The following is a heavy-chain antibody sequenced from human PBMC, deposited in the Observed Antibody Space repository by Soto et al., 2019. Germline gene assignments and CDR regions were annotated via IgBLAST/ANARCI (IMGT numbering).Heavy chain of an antibody. CDR3: ARDMEVVAAGYYYYGMDV. J-gene: IGHJ6*02. Sequence: SETLSLTCTVSGGSISSYYWSWIRQPPGKGLEWIGYIYYSGSTNYNPSLKSRVTISVDTSKNQFSLKLSSVTAADTAVYYCARDMEVVAAGYYYYGMDVWGQGTTVTVSS. D-gene: IGHD2-15*01. CDR1: GGSISSYY. CDR2: IYYSGST. V-gene: IGHV4-59*01.